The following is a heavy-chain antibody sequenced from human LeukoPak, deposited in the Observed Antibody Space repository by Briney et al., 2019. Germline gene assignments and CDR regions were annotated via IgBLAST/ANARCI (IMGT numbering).Heavy chain of an antibody. CDR2: ISSNGGST. V-gene: IGHV3-64*01. D-gene: IGHD3-22*01. Sequence: PGGSLRLSCAASGFTFSSYSMHWVRQAPGKGLEYVSAISSNGGSTYYANSVKGRFTISRDNSKNTLYLQMGSLRAEDMAVYYCAKSRSDYYDSSRYSGAFDIWGQGTMVTVSS. J-gene: IGHJ3*02. CDR3: AKSRSDYYDSSRYSGAFDI. CDR1: GFTFSSYS.